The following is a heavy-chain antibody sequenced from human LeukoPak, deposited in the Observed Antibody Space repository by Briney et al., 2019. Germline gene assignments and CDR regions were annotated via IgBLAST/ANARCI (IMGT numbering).Heavy chain of an antibody. CDR3: ASDVGITVADSFDP. CDR2: IHIYRGNT. V-gene: IGHV1-18*01. Sequence: GASVKVSCKASGYSSTNYGISWVRQAPGQGLEWMGWIHIYRGNTNYAQKFQGRVTMTTDTSTSTVYMEVRGLRSDDTAMYYCASDVGITVADSFDPWGQGTLVTVSS. CDR1: GYSSTNYG. D-gene: IGHD6-13*01. J-gene: IGHJ5*02.